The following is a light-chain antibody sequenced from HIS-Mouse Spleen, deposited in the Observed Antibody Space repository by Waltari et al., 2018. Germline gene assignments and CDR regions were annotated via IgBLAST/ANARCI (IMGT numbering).Light chain of an antibody. CDR2: LNSDGSH. V-gene: IGLV4-69*01. Sequence: QLVLTQSPSASASLGASVKLTCTLRSGHSSYAIPWPQQQPEKGPRYLMKLNSDGSHSKGDGIPDRFSGSSSGAERYLTISSLQSEDEADYYCQTWGTGILVVFGGGTKLTVL. J-gene: IGLJ2*01. CDR1: SGHSSYA. CDR3: QTWGTGILVV.